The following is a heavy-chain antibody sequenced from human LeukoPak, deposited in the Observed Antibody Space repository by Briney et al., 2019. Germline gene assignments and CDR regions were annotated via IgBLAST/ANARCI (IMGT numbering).Heavy chain of an antibody. CDR3: ARDLVAAAGYAFDI. J-gene: IGHJ3*02. D-gene: IGHD6-13*01. CDR2: IKQDGSEK. CDR1: GFTFSSYW. V-gene: IGHV3-7*01. Sequence: GGSLRLSCAASGFTFSSYWMSWVRQAPGKGLEWVANIKQDGSEKYYVDSVKGRFTISRDNAKNSLYLQMNSLRAEDTAVYYCARDLVAAAGYAFDIWGQGTMVTVSS.